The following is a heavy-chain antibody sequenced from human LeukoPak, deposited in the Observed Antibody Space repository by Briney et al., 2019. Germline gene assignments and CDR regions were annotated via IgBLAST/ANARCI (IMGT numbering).Heavy chain of an antibody. CDR2: IKSKTDGGTT. Sequence: GGSLRLSCAASGFTFSSYAMSWVRQAPGKGLEWVGRIKSKTDGGTTDYAAPVKGRFTISRDDSKNTLYLQMNSLKTEDTAVYYCTTDVATLDAFDIWGQGTMVTVSS. D-gene: IGHD1-26*01. CDR3: TTDVATLDAFDI. CDR1: GFTFSSYA. J-gene: IGHJ3*02. V-gene: IGHV3-15*01.